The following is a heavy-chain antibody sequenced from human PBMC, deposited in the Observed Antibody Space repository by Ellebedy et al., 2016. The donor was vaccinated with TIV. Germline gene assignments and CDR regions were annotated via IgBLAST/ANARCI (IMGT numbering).Heavy chain of an antibody. CDR2: INSDGSST. V-gene: IGHV3-74*01. Sequence: GESLKISCAASGFTFSSYWMHWVRQAPGKGLVWVSRINSDGSSTSYADPVKGRFTISRDNAKNTLYLQMNSLRAEDTAVYYCARAKAYDILTGYYKYYFDYWGQGTLVTVSS. J-gene: IGHJ4*02. CDR3: ARAKAYDILTGYYKYYFDY. D-gene: IGHD3-9*01. CDR1: GFTFSSYW.